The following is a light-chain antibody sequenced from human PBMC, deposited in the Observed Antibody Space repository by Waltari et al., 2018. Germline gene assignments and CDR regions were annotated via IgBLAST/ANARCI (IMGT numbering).Light chain of an antibody. V-gene: IGLV2-14*01. CDR1: NSDIGSYHY. J-gene: IGLJ3*02. CDR3: TSYTSSNTWV. CDR2: EVT. Sequence: QSALTQPASVSDSPGQSIPISCTGTNSDIGSYHYVFWYQQPPGKAPNLMISEVTNRPSGVSNRFSGSKSGNTASLTISGLQAEDEADYYCTSYTSSNTWVFGGGTKLTVL.